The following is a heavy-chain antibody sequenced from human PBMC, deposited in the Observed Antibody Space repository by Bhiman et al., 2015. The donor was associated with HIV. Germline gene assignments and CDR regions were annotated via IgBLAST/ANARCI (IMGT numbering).Heavy chain of an antibody. D-gene: IGHD6-13*01. CDR2: ISGSGGST. CDR1: GFTFSSYS. J-gene: IGHJ4*02. V-gene: IGHV3-23*04. CDR3: AKDGRGIVEAADYLDY. Sequence: EVQLVESGGGLVQPGGSLRLSCAASGFTFSSYSMNWVRQAQGKGLEWVSAISGSGGSTYYADSVKGRFTISRDNSKNTLYLQLNSLRAEDTAVYYCAKDGRGIVEAADYLDYWGQGTLVTVSS.